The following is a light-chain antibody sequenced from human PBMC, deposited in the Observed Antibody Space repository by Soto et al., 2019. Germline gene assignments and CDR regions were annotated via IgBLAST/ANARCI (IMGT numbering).Light chain of an antibody. V-gene: IGKV3-20*01. CDR3: KPYGSVPLT. J-gene: IGKJ4*01. CDR2: CAS. CDR1: QSVSTSY. Sequence: EIVLTQSPGTLSLSPGERATLSCRASQSVSTSYLAWYQQKPGQSPRLLIYCASSSATGIPDRFSGRASGADFTLTISRLEPEDCVVYYCKPYGSVPLTFGGGTKVESK.